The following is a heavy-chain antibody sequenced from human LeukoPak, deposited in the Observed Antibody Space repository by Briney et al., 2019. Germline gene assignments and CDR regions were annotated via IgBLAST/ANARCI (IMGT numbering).Heavy chain of an antibody. CDR3: ASEDIVVVPAARALDY. CDR1: GYTFTGYY. Sequence: GVSAKVSCKASGYTFTGYYMHWVRQAPGQGLEWMGRINPNSGGTNYAQKFQGRVTMTRDTSISTAYMELSRLRSDDTAVYYCASEDIVVVPAARALDYWGQGTLVTVSS. V-gene: IGHV1-2*06. D-gene: IGHD2-2*01. CDR2: INPNSGGT. J-gene: IGHJ4*02.